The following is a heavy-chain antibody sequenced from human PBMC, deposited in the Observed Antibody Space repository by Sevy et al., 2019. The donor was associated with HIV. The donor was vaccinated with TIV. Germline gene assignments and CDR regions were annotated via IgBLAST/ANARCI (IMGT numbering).Heavy chain of an antibody. D-gene: IGHD3-22*01. Sequence: ASVKVSCKVSGGTFSSYAISWVRQAPGQGLEWMGGIIPIFGTANYAQRFQGRVTITADKSTSTAYMELSSLRSEDTAVYYCAREALPSYNDSSGYYRFDYWGQGTLVTVSS. CDR1: GGTFSSYA. CDR2: IIPIFGTA. V-gene: IGHV1-69*06. CDR3: AREALPSYNDSSGYYRFDY. J-gene: IGHJ4*02.